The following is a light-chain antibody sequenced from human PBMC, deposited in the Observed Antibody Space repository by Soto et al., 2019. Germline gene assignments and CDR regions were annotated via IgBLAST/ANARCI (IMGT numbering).Light chain of an antibody. CDR2: GAS. Sequence: AIPMTQSPSSLSASVGDRVTITCRASQGIRNDLGWYQQKSGKAPKLLIYGASSLQSGVPSRFSGSGSGTDFTLTISSLQPEDFATYYCLHDYNYPYTFGQGTKVEIK. J-gene: IGKJ2*01. CDR3: LHDYNYPYT. V-gene: IGKV1-6*01. CDR1: QGIRND.